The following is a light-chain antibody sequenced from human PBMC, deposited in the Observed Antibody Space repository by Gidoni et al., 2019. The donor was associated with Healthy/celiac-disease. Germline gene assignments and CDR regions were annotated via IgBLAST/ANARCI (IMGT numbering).Light chain of an antibody. CDR2: AAS. V-gene: IGKV1-39*01. CDR3: QQSYSTPYT. CDR1: QSISSY. J-gene: IGKJ2*01. Sequence: EIELTQYPSSLSASVGDRVTITCRASQSISSYLNWYQQKPGKAPKLLIYAASSLQSGVPSRFSGSGSGTDFTLTISSLLPEDFSAYYCQQSYSTPYTFGQGTKLEIK.